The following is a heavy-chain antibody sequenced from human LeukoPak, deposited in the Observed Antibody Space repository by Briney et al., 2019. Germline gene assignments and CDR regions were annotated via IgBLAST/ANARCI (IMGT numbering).Heavy chain of an antibody. D-gene: IGHD2-15*01. CDR3: ARTIAAQENWFDP. V-gene: IGHV4-30-4*01. CDR1: GGSISSGDFY. CDR2: IYYSGST. Sequence: SQTLSLTCTVSGGSISSGDFYWSWIRQPPGKGLEWIGYIYYSGSTNYNPSLKSRVTISKDTSKNQFSLKLSSVTAADTAVYYCARTIAAQENWFDPWGQGTLVTVSS. J-gene: IGHJ5*02.